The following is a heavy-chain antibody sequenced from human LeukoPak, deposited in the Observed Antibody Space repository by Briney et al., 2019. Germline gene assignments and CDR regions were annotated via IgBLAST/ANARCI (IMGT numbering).Heavy chain of an antibody. CDR3: ARRLNTNWSHDY. V-gene: IGHV3-23*01. D-gene: IGHD1-1*01. CDR2: ISGSGGST. CDR1: GFTFSSYA. Sequence: PGGSLRLSCAASGFTFSSYAMSWVRQAPGKGLEWVSAISGSGGSTYYADSVKGRFTISRDNSKNTLSLQMNSLRAEDTAVYYCARRLNTNWSHDYWGQGTLVTVSS. J-gene: IGHJ4*02.